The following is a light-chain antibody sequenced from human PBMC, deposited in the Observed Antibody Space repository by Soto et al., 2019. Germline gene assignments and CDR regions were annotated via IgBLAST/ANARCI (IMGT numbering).Light chain of an antibody. V-gene: IGKV1-39*01. Sequence: DILMTQSPSSLSSSVGDRVTITCRARQSISSYLNWYQQKPGKAPKLLIYAASSLQSGVPSRFSGTGSGTDVTLTISSVQPEDLAAYSCQQSYSTPPTFCQGTKLEIK. CDR1: QSISSY. CDR2: AAS. J-gene: IGKJ2*01. CDR3: QQSYSTPPT.